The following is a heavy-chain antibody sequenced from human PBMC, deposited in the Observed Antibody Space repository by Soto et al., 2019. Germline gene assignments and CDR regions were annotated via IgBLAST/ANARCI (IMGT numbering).Heavy chain of an antibody. CDR2: IYYSGST. CDR3: ARGGYNAFDI. Sequence: PSETLSLTCTVSGGSISSGGYYWSWIRQHPGKGLEWIGYIYYSGSTYYNPSLKSRVTISVDTSKNQFSLKLSSVTAAFTAVYYCARGGYNAFDIWGQGTMVTVSS. D-gene: IGHD5-12*01. CDR1: GGSISSGGYY. J-gene: IGHJ3*02. V-gene: IGHV4-31*03.